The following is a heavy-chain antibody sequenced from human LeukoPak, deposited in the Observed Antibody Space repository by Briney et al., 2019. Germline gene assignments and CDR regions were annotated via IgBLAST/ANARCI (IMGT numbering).Heavy chain of an antibody. Sequence: GGSLRLSCAASGFTFSSYSMNWVRQAPGKGLEGVSSISSSSSYIYYADSVKGRFTISRDNAKNSLYLQMNRLRAEDTAVYYCARCTGYYYDSSGYYPYYYYGMDVWGQGTTVTVSS. CDR2: ISSSSSYI. CDR1: GFTFSSYS. V-gene: IGHV3-21*01. CDR3: ARCTGYYYDSSGYYPYYYYGMDV. D-gene: IGHD3-22*01. J-gene: IGHJ6*02.